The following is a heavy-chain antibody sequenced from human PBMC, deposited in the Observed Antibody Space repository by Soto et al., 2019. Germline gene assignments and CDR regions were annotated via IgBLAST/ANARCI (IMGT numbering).Heavy chain of an antibody. CDR2: ISYDGRNK. J-gene: IGHJ4*02. Sequence: QVQLVESGGGVVQPGRSLRLSCAASGFTFSSYAMHWXRXXXXXXXXXVAVISYDGRNKYYADSVKGRFTISRDKSKNSLXXXTXXXXXXXXXXXXXXXXXXXXXXXXXXXXXGQRTLVTVSS. V-gene: IGHV3-30*01. CDR1: GFTFSSYA. CDR3: XXXXXXXXXXXXXXX.